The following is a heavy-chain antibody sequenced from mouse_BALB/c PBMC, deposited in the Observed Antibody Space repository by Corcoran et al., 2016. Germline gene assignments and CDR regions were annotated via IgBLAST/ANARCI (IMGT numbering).Heavy chain of an antibody. CDR3: ARDYGSSRFAY. J-gene: IGHJ3*01. Sequence: QVQLQQSGAELMKPGASVKISCKATGYTFSSYWIEWVKQRPGHGLEWIGEMLPGSGSTNYNEKFKGTATFTADTSSNTAYMQLSSLTSEDSAVYYCARDYGSSRFAYWGQGTLVTVSA. CDR1: GYTFSSYW. D-gene: IGHD1-1*01. CDR2: MLPGSGST. V-gene: IGHV1-9*01.